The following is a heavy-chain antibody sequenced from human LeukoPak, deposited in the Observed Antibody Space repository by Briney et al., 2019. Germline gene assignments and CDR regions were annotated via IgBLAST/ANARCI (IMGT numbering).Heavy chain of an antibody. CDR1: GFTFSTMT. CDR3: ARGDWDYYYYALDV. Sequence: GGSLRLSCVVPGFTFSTMTINWVRQAPGKGLEWISSISSSSSSIYYADSVEGRFTVSRDNAKNSLYLQLNSLRAEDTAVYYCARGDWDYYYYALDVWGKGTTVTVSS. J-gene: IGHJ6*04. V-gene: IGHV3-21*04. CDR2: ISSSSSSI. D-gene: IGHD3-16*01.